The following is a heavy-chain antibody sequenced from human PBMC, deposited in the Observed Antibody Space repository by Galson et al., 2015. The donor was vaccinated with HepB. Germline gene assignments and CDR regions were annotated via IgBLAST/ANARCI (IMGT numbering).Heavy chain of an antibody. CDR2: ISWDGGST. Sequence: SLRLSCAASGFTFDDYTMHWVRQAPGKGLEWVSLISWDGGSTYYAGSVKGRFTISRDNSKNSLYLQMNSLRTEDTALYYCAKDQTRGDSYGYPSYYYGMDVWGQGTTVTVSS. J-gene: IGHJ6*02. CDR3: AKDQTRGDSYGYPSYYYGMDV. D-gene: IGHD5-18*01. CDR1: GFTFDDYT. V-gene: IGHV3-43*01.